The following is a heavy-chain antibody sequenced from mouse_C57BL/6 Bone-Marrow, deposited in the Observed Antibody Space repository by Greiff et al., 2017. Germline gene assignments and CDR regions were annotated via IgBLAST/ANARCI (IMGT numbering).Heavy chain of an antibody. CDR3: ARPPWFAY. CDR1: GYTFTGYW. J-gene: IGHJ3*01. CDR2: ILPGRGWS. V-gene: IGHV1-9*01. Sequence: VKLVESGAELMKPGASVKLSCKATGYTFTGYWIEWVKQRPGHGLEWSGEILPGRGWSNYNAKFKGKATFTADTSSNTAYMQLSSLTTEDSAIYYCARPPWFAYWGQGTLVTVSA.